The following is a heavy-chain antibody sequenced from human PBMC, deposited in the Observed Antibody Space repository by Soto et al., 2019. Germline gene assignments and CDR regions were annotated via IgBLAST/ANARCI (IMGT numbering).Heavy chain of an antibody. J-gene: IGHJ6*02. CDR3: AIGGREYYDSSGYHYYGMAV. Sequence: GASVEVSCKASGYTFTSYDINWVRQATGEGLEWMGWMNPNSGNTGYAQKFQGRVTMTRNTSISTAYMELSSLRSEDTAVYYCAIGGREYYDSSGYHYYGMAVWGQGTT. V-gene: IGHV1-8*01. CDR2: MNPNSGNT. D-gene: IGHD3-22*01. CDR1: GYTFTSYD.